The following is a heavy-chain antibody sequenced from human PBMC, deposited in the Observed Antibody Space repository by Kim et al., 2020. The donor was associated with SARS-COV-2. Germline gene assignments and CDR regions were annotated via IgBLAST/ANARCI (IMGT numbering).Heavy chain of an antibody. V-gene: IGHV3-23*01. CDR1: GFTFDTYA. J-gene: IGHJ6*04. CDR3: AKMVIMDGYNYFYYYAMEV. D-gene: IGHD2-21*01. Sequence: GGSLRLSCVASGFTFDTYAMSWVRQTPGKGLEWVSVISGGAHNTFYADSVRGRFTISRDNSKNTLYLQMNSLRVDDTALYYCAKMVIMDGYNYFYYYAMEVCGEGTPGSVSS. CDR2: ISGGAHNT.